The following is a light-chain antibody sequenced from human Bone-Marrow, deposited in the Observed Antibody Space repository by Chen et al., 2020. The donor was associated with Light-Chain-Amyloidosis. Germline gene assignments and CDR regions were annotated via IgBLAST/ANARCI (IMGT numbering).Light chain of an antibody. J-gene: IGLJ2*01. Sequence: SYELTQPPSVSVSPGQTARITCSGDDLPTKYAYGYQQKPGQAPVLVIHRDTERPSGISERFSGSSSGTTATLTISGVQAEDEADYHCQSADSSGTYEVIFGGGTKRTVL. V-gene: IGLV3-25*03. CDR2: RDT. CDR3: QSADSSGTYEVI. CDR1: DLPTKY.